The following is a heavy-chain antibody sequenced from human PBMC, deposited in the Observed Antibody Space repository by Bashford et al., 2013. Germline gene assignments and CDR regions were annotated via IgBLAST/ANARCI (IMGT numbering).Heavy chain of an antibody. Sequence: SETPVPHLHSLWRFRHQXGFHWSWIRQPPGKGLEWIGYVYHSGSASYNPSLRSRVTISVDTSKNQFSLKLNSVTPADTAVYYCAAGLRLYGVALPYYYDNWGQGTLVTVSS. J-gene: IGHJ4*02. CDR2: VYHSGSA. V-gene: IGHV4-61*08. D-gene: IGHD3-3*01. CDR1: RFRHQXGFH. CDR3: AAGLRLYGVALPYYYDN.